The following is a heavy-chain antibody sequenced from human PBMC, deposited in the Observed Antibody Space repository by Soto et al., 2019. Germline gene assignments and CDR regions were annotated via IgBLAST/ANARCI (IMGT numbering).Heavy chain of an antibody. D-gene: IGHD6-19*01. V-gene: IGHV3-23*03. Sequence: PGWYLRLSFSASGFTLSSYAMSWVRHAPWKGLEWVSFIYSGGSTYYEDSVKGRFTISRDNSKNTLYLQMNSLRAEETAVYFFARPTLYSSGGYFDSWGKGTLVTVSS. CDR1: GFTLSSYA. J-gene: IGHJ4*02. CDR2: IYSGGST. CDR3: ARPTLYSSGGYFDS.